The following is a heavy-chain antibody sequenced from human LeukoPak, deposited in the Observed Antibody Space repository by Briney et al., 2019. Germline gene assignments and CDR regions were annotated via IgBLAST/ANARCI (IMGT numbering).Heavy chain of an antibody. Sequence: GGSLRLSCAASGFTFSSYAMHWVRQAPGKGLEWVAVISYDGSNKYYADSVKGRFTISRDNSKNTLYLQMNNLRDDDTAVYYCAKDPPCSGGTCYGYFESWGQGTLVTVSS. CDR3: AKDPPCSGGTCYGYFES. CDR1: GFTFSSYA. J-gene: IGHJ4*02. V-gene: IGHV3-30-3*01. D-gene: IGHD2-15*01. CDR2: ISYDGSNK.